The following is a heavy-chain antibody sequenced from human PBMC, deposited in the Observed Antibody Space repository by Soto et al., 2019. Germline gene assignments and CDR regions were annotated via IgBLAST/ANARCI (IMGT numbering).Heavy chain of an antibody. CDR3: ARERMITFGGVIVTPYYFDY. CDR1: GFTFSNYN. D-gene: IGHD3-16*02. J-gene: IGHJ4*02. Sequence: GGSLRLSCAASGFTFSNYNINWVRQAPGKGLEWVSSINSSSSYIYYADSVKGRFTISRDNAKKSLYLQMNSLRAEDTAVYYCARERMITFGGVIVTPYYFDYWGQGTLVTVSS. V-gene: IGHV3-21*01. CDR2: INSSSSYI.